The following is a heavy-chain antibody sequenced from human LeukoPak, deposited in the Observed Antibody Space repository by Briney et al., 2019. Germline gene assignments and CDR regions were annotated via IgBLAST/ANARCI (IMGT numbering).Heavy chain of an antibody. D-gene: IGHD6-19*01. J-gene: IGHJ4*02. CDR3: AREYRSGWSPDY. CDR1: GYSFTTYW. CDR2: IYPGDTDT. V-gene: IGHV5-51*01. Sequence: GESLKISCKTSGYSFTTYWIAWVRQMPGKGLEWMGIIYPGDTDTRYSPSFQGQVTISADKSISTAYLQWSSLTTSDTAMYYCAREYRSGWSPDYWGQGTLVTVSS.